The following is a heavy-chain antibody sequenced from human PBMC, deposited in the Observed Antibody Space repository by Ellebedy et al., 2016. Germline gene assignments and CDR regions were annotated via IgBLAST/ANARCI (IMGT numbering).Heavy chain of an antibody. CDR2: ISGSGTTI. V-gene: IGHV3-48*02. Sequence: GESLKISXATSGFTFSSYIMNWVRQAPGKGLEWVAHISGSGTTIYYADSVKGRFTISRDNAKNSLYLQMNSLRDEDTAVYYCARDLGTRENWGQGTLVTVSS. D-gene: IGHD5-24*01. J-gene: IGHJ4*02. CDR3: ARDLGTREN. CDR1: GFTFSSYI.